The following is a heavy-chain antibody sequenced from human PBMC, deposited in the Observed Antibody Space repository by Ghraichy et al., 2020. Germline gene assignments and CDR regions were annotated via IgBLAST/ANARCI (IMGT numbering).Heavy chain of an antibody. Sequence: GGSLRLSCAASGFTFSSYAMSWVRQAPGKGLEWVSAISGSGGSTYYADSVKGRFTISRDNSKNTLYLQMNSLRAEDTAVYYCATHCSSTSCQGQGSGLAFDIWGQGTMVTVSS. CDR2: ISGSGGST. CDR3: ATHCSSTSCQGQGSGLAFDI. CDR1: GFTFSSYA. J-gene: IGHJ3*02. V-gene: IGHV3-23*01. D-gene: IGHD2-2*01.